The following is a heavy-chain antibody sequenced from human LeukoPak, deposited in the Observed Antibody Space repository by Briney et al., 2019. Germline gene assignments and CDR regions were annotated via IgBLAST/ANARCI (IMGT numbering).Heavy chain of an antibody. CDR3: ARDGSYSSSWYFDY. J-gene: IGHJ4*02. D-gene: IGHD6-13*01. CDR2: ISSSSSYI. CDR1: GGSLSSSS. Sequence: ETLSLTCTVSGGSLSSSSYYWGWIRQPPGKGLEWVSSISSSSSYIYYADSVKGRFTISRDNAKNSLYLQMNSLRAEDTAVYYCARDGSYSSSWYFDYWGQGTLVTVSS. V-gene: IGHV3-21*01.